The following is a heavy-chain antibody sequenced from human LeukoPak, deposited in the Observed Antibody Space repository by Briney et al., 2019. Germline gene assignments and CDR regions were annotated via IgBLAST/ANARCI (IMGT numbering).Heavy chain of an antibody. D-gene: IGHD5-18*01. J-gene: IGHJ4*02. V-gene: IGHV3-23*01. Sequence: GGTLRLSCAASGFTFSSFGMSWVRQAPGKGLEWVSAISSTGGTAYYADSVKGRFTISRDNSKNTLYLQMNSLRAEDTAVYYCTRDRYTYADFDYWGQGILVTVSS. CDR2: ISSTGGTA. CDR3: TRDRYTYADFDY. CDR1: GFTFSSFG.